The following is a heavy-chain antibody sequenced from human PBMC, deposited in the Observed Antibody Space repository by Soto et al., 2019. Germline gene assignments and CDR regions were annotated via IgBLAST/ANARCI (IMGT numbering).Heavy chain of an antibody. CDR2: ISGSGGST. CDR3: ANSTASGWYQGDAFDL. V-gene: IGHV3-23*01. Sequence: EVQLLESGGGLVQPGVSLRLSCAASGFTFSSYAMSWVRQAPGKGLEWVSAISGSGGSTYYADSAKGRFTISRDNSKNTLYLQMNSLRAEDTAVYHCANSTASGWYQGDAFDLWGQGRMVTGSS. J-gene: IGHJ3*01. CDR1: GFTFSSYA. D-gene: IGHD6-19*01.